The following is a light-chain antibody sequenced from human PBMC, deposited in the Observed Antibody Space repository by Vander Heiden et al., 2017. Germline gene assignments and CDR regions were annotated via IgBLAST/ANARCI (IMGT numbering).Light chain of an antibody. Sequence: AIQMTQSPSSLSASVGDRITITCRASQSLRNDLGWYQQKPGKAPKLLIYAASSLQSGVPSRFSGSGSGTDFTLTISSLQPEDFATYYCLQDYNYPRTFGGGTKVEIK. CDR3: LQDYNYPRT. CDR2: AAS. CDR1: QSLRND. J-gene: IGKJ4*01. V-gene: IGKV1-6*01.